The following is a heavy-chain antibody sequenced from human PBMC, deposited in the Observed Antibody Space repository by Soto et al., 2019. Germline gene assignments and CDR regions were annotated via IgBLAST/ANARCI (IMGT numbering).Heavy chain of an antibody. CDR1: GGSMSRGGQS. CDR2: IYYTGST. J-gene: IGHJ6*02. D-gene: IGHD2-15*01. Sequence: PSETLSLTCAVSGGSMSRGGQSWSWIRQPPGKGLGWLGFIYYTGSTYYNPSLKSRVTLSVDRSKNQFSLNLTSVTAADTAMYFCARPPPLPSLCWYVWGPGTTV. V-gene: IGHV4-30-2*01. CDR3: ARPPPLPSLCWYV.